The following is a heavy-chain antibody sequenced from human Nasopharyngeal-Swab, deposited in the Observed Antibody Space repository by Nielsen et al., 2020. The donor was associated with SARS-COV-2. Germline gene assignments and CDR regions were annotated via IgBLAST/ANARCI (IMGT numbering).Heavy chain of an antibody. Sequence: SETLSLTCTVSGGSISSSSYYWGWIRQPPGKGLEWIGSIYYSGSTYYNPSLKSRVTISVDTSKNQFSLKLSSVTAADTAVYYGARTGTNSIGYYYYMDVWGKGTTVTVSS. CDR1: GGSISSSSYY. J-gene: IGHJ6*03. CDR2: IYYSGST. D-gene: IGHD3-10*01. CDR3: ARTGTNSIGYYYYMDV. V-gene: IGHV4-39*01.